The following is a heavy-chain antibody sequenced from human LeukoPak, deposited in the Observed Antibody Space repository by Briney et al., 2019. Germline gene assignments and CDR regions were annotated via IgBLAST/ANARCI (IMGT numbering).Heavy chain of an antibody. CDR2: IYPGDSDT. V-gene: IGHV5-51*01. J-gene: IGHJ6*02. Sequence: GESLKISCKGSGYSFTSYWIGWVRQMPGKGLEWMGIIYPGDSDTRYSPSFQGQVTISADKSISTAYLQWSSLKALDTAMYYCARRDGYCSSTSCYADYYYGMDVWGQGTTVTVSS. D-gene: IGHD2-2*01. CDR3: ARRDGYCSSTSCYADYYYGMDV. CDR1: GYSFTSYW.